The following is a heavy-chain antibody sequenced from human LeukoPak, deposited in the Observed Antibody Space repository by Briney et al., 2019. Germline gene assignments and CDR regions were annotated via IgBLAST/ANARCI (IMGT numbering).Heavy chain of an antibody. D-gene: IGHD2-15*01. CDR1: GFTFSTYA. J-gene: IGHJ3*02. Sequence: GGSLRLSCAASGFTFSTYAMSWVRQAPGKGLEWVSLISGSGGSTYYADSVKGRFTISRDNSKNTLYLQMNSLRAEDTAVYYCAKDSFGGYCSGGSCYGAFDIWGQGTMVTVSS. CDR3: AKDSFGGYCSGGSCYGAFDI. V-gene: IGHV3-23*01. CDR2: ISGSGGST.